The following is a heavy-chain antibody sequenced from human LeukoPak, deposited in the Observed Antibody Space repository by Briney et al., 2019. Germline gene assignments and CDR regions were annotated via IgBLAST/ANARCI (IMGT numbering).Heavy chain of an antibody. CDR3: ARGDLVVVVAATSFDY. V-gene: IGHV4-34*01. CDR1: GGSFSGYY. D-gene: IGHD2-15*01. CDR2: INHSGST. Sequence: SGTLSLTCAVYGGSFSGYYWSWIRQPPGKGLEWIGEINHSGSTNYNPSLKSRFTISVDTSKNQFSLKLSSVTAADTAVYYCARGDLVVVVAATSFDYWGQGTLVTVSS. J-gene: IGHJ4*02.